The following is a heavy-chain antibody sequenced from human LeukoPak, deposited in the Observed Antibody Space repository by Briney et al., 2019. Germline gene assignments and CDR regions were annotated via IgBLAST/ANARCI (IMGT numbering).Heavy chain of an antibody. CDR1: GYTFISYG. D-gene: IGHD3-16*01. Sequence: ASVEVSCKASGYTFISYGISWVRQAPGQGLEWMGWISPYNGNTNYGQKLQGRVTMTTDTSTSTVYMELRSLRSDDTAVYYCARDSPAQGGGRFDYWGQGTLVTVSS. CDR2: ISPYNGNT. J-gene: IGHJ4*02. CDR3: ARDSPAQGGGRFDY. V-gene: IGHV1-18*01.